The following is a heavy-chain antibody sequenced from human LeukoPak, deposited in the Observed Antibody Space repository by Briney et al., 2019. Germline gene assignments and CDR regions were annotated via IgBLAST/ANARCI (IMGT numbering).Heavy chain of an antibody. CDR3: AGGVYGHDSPLDY. V-gene: IGHV3-21*01. CDR1: GFTFSSYS. CDR2: ICSSSTYI. J-gene: IGHJ4*02. Sequence: GGSLRLSCAASGFTFSSYSMNWVRQAPGRGLEWVSSICSSSTYIYYADSVKGRFTISRDNAKNSLYLQMNSLRAEDTAVYYCAGGVYGHDSPLDYWGQGTLVTVSS. D-gene: IGHD4-17*01.